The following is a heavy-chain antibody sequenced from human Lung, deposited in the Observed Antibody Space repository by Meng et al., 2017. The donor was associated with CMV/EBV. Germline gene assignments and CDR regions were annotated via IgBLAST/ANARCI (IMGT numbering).Heavy chain of an antibody. CDR2: IYSGGTST. D-gene: IGHD2-2*01. Sequence: SXAASGFTFSSYVMSWVRQAPGKGLEWVSVIYSGGTSTQYADSVKGRFTISRDNSKNTLFLQMNSLRAEDTAVYYCAKEACSTTSCYYNYYYGLDVWGQGTTVXVSS. CDR1: GFTFSSYV. V-gene: IGHV3-23*03. J-gene: IGHJ6*02. CDR3: AKEACSTTSCYYNYYYGLDV.